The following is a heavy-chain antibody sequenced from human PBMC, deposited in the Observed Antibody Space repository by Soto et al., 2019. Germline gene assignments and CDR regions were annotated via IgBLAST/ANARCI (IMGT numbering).Heavy chain of an antibody. CDR3: AKDLERITIFGVVDDYGMDV. Sequence: PGGSLRLSCAASGFTFSSYDMQWVRQATGKGLEWVSAIGTAGDTYYPGSVKGRFTISRDNSKNTLYLQMNSLRAEDTAVYYCAKDLERITIFGVVDDYGMDVWGQGTTVTVSS. CDR1: GFTFSSYD. J-gene: IGHJ6*02. CDR2: IGTAGDT. V-gene: IGHV3-13*04. D-gene: IGHD3-3*01.